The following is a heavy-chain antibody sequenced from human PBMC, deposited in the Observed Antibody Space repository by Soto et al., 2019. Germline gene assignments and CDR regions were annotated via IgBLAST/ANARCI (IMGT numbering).Heavy chain of an antibody. D-gene: IGHD6-13*01. V-gene: IGHV3-53*01. Sequence: PGGSLRLSCAASGFTVSDDHMSWVRQAPGKGPEWVSVIYYGGTTYYADSVQGRFTISRDKSKNTLYLQMNSLSAEDTAIYYCAKEAIMVSSSFNYFDFWGQGAMVTVYS. CDR3: AKEAIMVSSSFNYFDF. J-gene: IGHJ4*02. CDR2: IYYGGTT. CDR1: GFTVSDDH.